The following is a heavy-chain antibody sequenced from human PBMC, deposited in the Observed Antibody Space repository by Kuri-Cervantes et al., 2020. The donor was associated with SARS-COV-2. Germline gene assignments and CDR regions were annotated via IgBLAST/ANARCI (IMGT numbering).Heavy chain of an antibody. Sequence: GESLKISCAASGFTFSSYSMNWVRQAPGKGLEWVSYISSSSSAIYYADSVKGRFTISRDNAKNTLYLQMNSLRAEDTAVYYCAKADWANYYYYYGMDVWGQGTTVTVSS. J-gene: IGHJ6*02. V-gene: IGHV3-48*01. CDR2: ISSSSSAI. D-gene: IGHD3-9*01. CDR3: AKADWANYYYYYGMDV. CDR1: GFTFSSYS.